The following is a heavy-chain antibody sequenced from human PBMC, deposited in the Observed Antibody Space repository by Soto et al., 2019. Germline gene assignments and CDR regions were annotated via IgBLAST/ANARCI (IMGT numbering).Heavy chain of an antibody. V-gene: IGHV3-73*01. D-gene: IGHD3-10*01. Sequence: LRLSCAASGFTFSGSAMHWVRQASWKGLEWVGRIRSKANSYATAYAASVKGRFTISRDDSKNTAYLQMNSLKTEDTAVYYCTSPLLYGSGSYYNDAFDIWGQGTMVTVSS. J-gene: IGHJ3*02. CDR1: GFTFSGSA. CDR2: IRSKANSYAT. CDR3: TSPLLYGSGSYYNDAFDI.